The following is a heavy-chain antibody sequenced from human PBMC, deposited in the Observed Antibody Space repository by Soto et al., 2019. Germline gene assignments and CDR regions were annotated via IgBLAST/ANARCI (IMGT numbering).Heavy chain of an antibody. J-gene: IGHJ4*02. CDR3: AKDRYSGTYPTDFDY. V-gene: IGHV3-30*18. CDR2: ISYDGGNE. D-gene: IGHD1-26*01. CDR1: GFTFSSYG. Sequence: GGSLRLSCAGSGFTFSSYGIHWVRQAPGKGLEWVALISYDGGNEKYTESVKDRFTISRDDSHNVAYLQMSSLRTEDTAMYYCAKDRYSGTYPTDFDYWGQGSLVTVSS.